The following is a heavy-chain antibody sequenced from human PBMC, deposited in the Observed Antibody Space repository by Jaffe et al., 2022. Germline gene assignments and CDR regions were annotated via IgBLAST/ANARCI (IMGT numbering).Heavy chain of an antibody. J-gene: IGHJ1*01. CDR3: ARAGSSSSWYTSFGYFYH. D-gene: IGHD6-13*01. Sequence: QVQLQQWGAGLLKPSETLSLTCAVYGESFRGHYWSWIRQPPGKGLEWIAEINHSGSTNYKPSLKSRVTISVDTSKRQFSLNLISVTAADTAVYYCARAGSSSSWYTSFGYFYHWGPGTLVTVSS. CDR1: GESFRGHY. V-gene: IGHV4-34*01. CDR2: INHSGST.